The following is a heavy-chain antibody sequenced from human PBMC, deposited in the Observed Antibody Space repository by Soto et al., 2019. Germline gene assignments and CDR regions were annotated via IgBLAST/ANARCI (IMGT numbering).Heavy chain of an antibody. J-gene: IGHJ4*02. D-gene: IGHD5-12*01. V-gene: IGHV3-23*01. CDR3: AKKADIVSTTTITY. CDR1: GFTFSSYA. CDR2: ISGSGGST. Sequence: GGSLRLSCAASGFTFSSYAMSWVRQAPGKGLEWVSAISGSGGSTYYADSVKGRFTISRDKSKNTLYLQMNSLRAEDTAVYYCAKKADIVSTTTITYGCQGTLVTVSS.